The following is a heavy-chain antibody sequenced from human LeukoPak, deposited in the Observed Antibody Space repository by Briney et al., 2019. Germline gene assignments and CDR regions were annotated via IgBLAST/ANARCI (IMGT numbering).Heavy chain of an antibody. J-gene: IGHJ2*01. CDR1: GFTFSFQW. CDR3: VRDPGYYDSSGYYRYWHFDL. V-gene: IGHV3-74*01. Sequence: GGSLRLSCAASGFTFSFQWMHWVRQAPGKGLVWVSRINDDGTSRSHADAVKGRFTISRDNAKNTLYLQMNSLRVEDTAVYYCVRDPGYYDSSGYYRYWHFDLWGRGTLVSVSS. CDR2: INDDGTSR. D-gene: IGHD3-22*01.